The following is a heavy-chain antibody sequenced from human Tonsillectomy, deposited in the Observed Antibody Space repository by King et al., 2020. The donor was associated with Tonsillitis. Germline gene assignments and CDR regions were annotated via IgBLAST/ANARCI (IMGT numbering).Heavy chain of an antibody. D-gene: IGHD5-18*01. CDR2: ISYDGSNK. Sequence: VQLVESGGGVVQPGRSLRLSCAASGFTFSSYGMHWVRQAPGKGLEWVTLISYDGSNKYYADSVKGRFTISRDISKNTLYLQMNSLRAEDTAVYYCAKEDSGYSYGNGYYYMDVWGRGTTVTVSS. J-gene: IGHJ6*03. CDR1: GFTFSSYG. V-gene: IGHV3-30*18. CDR3: AKEDSGYSYGNGYYYMDV.